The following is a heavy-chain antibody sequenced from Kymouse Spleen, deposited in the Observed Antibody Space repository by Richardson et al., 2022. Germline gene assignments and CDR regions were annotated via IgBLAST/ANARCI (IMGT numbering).Heavy chain of an antibody. CDR1: GYTFTSYD. Sequence: QVQLVQSGAEVKKPGASVKVSCKASGYTFTSYDINWVRQATGQGLEWMGWMNPNSGNTGYAQKFQGRVTMTRNTSISTAYMELSSLRSEDTAVYYCARRGYSSGWYSYYYYYGMDVWGQGTTVTVSS. CDR3: ARRGYSSGWYSYYYYYGMDV. V-gene: IGHV1-8*01. CDR2: MNPNSGNT. D-gene: IGHD6-19*01. J-gene: IGHJ6*02.